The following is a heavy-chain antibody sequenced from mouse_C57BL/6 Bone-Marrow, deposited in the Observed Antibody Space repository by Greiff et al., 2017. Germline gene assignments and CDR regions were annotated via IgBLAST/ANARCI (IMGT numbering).Heavy chain of an antibody. CDR1: GYSITSDY. CDR2: ISYCGST. J-gene: IGHJ2*01. CDR3: ARYRACYDDAFDY. D-gene: IGHD2-4*01. Sequence: EVMLVESGPGLAKPSQTLSLTCSVTGYSITSDYWNWIRKFPGNKLEYMGYISYCGSTYYNPSLKSRISITRDTSKNQYYLQLNSVATEDTTTYYCARYRACYDDAFDYWGQGTTLTVSS. V-gene: IGHV3-8*01.